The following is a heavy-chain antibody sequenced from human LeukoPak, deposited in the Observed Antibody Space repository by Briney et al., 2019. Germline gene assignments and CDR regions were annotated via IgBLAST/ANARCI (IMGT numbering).Heavy chain of an antibody. CDR1: GYSFTNYG. CDR3: ARDWDSSGWYLLMSASYYFDY. J-gene: IGHJ4*02. CDR2: ISAYNGYT. V-gene: IGHV1-18*01. Sequence: ASVKVSCKASGYSFTNYGISWVRQAPGQGLEWMGWISAYNGYTHFAQKFQGRVTMTTDTSTSTAYMELRSLRSDDTAVYYCARDWDSSGWYLLMSASYYFDYWGQGTLVTVSS. D-gene: IGHD6-19*01.